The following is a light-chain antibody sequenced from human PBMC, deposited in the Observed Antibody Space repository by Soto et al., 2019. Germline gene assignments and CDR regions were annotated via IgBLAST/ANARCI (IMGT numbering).Light chain of an antibody. CDR1: HSISTW. J-gene: IGKJ1*01. CDR2: DAS. Sequence: DIQMNQSPSTLSASVGDRVTITCRASHSISTWLAWYQQKPGKAPKVLIFDASSLESGVPSRFSGSGSATDFTLTISSLEPEDFTVYYCQQLTDWPPQWTFGQGTK. V-gene: IGKV1-5*01. CDR3: QQLTDWPPQWT.